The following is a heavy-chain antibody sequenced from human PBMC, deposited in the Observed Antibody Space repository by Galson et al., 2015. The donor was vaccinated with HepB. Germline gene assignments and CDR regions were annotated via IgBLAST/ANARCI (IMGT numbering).Heavy chain of an antibody. Sequence: SETLSLTCTVSGGSIRSSSDYWGWIRQPPGKGLEWVGSISYSGSTYSNPPLKSRVNMYVDTSKNQFSLKISSVTAADTAVYYCTRPLGGLAALGGFDPWGQGTLVTVSS. CDR3: TRPLGGLAALGGFDP. D-gene: IGHD6-13*01. CDR1: GGSIRSSSDY. J-gene: IGHJ5*02. V-gene: IGHV4-39*01. CDR2: ISYSGST.